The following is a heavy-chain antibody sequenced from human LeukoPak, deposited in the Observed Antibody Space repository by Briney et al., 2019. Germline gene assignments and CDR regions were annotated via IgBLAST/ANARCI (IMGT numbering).Heavy chain of an antibody. CDR1: GFTFSSYS. Sequence: GGSLRLSCAASGFTFSSYSMNWVRQAPGKGLEWVSSISSSSYIYYADSVKGRFTISRDNAKNSLYLQMNSLRAEDTAVYYCARGDSSGWPVDYWGQGTLVTVSS. D-gene: IGHD6-19*01. CDR3: ARGDSSGWPVDY. CDR2: ISSSSYI. V-gene: IGHV3-21*01. J-gene: IGHJ4*02.